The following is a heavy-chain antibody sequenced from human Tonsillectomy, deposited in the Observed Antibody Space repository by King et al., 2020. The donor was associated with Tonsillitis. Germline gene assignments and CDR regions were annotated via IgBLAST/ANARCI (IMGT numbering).Heavy chain of an antibody. CDR2: IWYGGSKK. CDR1: GFTLSSYA. V-gene: IGHV3-33*01. CDR3: AREESLGFDY. Sequence: VQLVESGGGVVQPGRSLRLSCAAAGFTLSSYAIHWVRQAPGKGLEGVAGIWYGGSKKYYAESVKGRFSITRDNSKNTLYLQMNSLRGEDTAVYYCAREESLGFDYWGQGTLVTVSS. J-gene: IGHJ4*02.